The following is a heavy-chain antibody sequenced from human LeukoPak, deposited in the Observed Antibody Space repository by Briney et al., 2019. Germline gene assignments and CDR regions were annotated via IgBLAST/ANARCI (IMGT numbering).Heavy chain of an antibody. J-gene: IGHJ3*02. CDR3: ARVDYGDYGAFDI. D-gene: IGHD4-17*01. CDR1: GGSIRSGDYY. Sequence: NPSETLSLTCTVSGGSIRSGDYYWRWFRQPPGKGLEWIGYIYYNGNTYYNPSLKSRVTISVDTSKNQFSLKLSSVTAADTALYYCARVDYGDYGAFDIWGQGTMVTVSS. CDR2: IYYNGNT. V-gene: IGHV4-30-4*01.